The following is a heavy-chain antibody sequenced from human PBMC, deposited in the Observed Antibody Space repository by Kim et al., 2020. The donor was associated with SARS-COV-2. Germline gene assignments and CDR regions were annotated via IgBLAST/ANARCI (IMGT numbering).Heavy chain of an antibody. Sequence: GGSLRLSCAASGFTFSDYYMSWVRQAPGKGLEWVAKIREDEGGAAYVDSVKSRFTVSRDNAKKSPYLQMNSIRAADTAAYYYAANGAWGWYGWFDSWGQG. CDR2: IREDEGGA. V-gene: IGHV3-7*03. CDR3: AANGAWGWYGWFDS. CDR1: GFTFSDYY. J-gene: IGHJ5*02. D-gene: IGHD6-19*01.